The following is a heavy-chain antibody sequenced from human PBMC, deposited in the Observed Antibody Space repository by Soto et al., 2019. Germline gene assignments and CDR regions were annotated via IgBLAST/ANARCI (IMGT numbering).Heavy chain of an antibody. D-gene: IGHD6-19*01. Sequence: DVQLLESGGGFVQPGGSLRLSCAASGFTFSRYAMNWVRQAPGKGLEWVSSVSGGGTATYSADFVQGRFNISRDNSKNTLYLQLHSLRAGDTAVYFCARAIRGWSYDVFDIWGQGTMVTVSS. CDR3: ARAIRGWSYDVFDI. CDR1: GFTFSRYA. J-gene: IGHJ3*02. CDR2: VSGGGTAT. V-gene: IGHV3-23*01.